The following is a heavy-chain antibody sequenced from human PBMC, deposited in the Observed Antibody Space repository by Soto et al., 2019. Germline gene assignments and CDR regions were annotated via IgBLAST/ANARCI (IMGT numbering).Heavy chain of an antibody. Sequence: SGPTLGNPKKTLTLSCIFSGFSLRTSGVGVGWIRQPPGKALEWLGFIYWNDDKRYSPSLKSRLTITKDTSKNQVVLTMTNMDPVDTATYYCAKSGSSGWYGWFDPWGQGTLVTVSS. V-gene: IGHV2-5*01. CDR3: AKSGSSGWYGWFDP. CDR2: IYWNDDK. J-gene: IGHJ5*02. D-gene: IGHD6-19*01. CDR1: GFSLRTSGVG.